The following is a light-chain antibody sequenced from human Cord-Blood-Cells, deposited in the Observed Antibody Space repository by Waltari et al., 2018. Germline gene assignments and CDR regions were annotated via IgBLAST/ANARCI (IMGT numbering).Light chain of an antibody. CDR2: WAS. CDR1: QSVLYRSNNKNY. V-gene: IGKV4-1*01. J-gene: IGKJ1*01. Sequence: DIVMTQSPDSLAVSLGERATINCKSSQSVLYRSNNKNYLAWYQQKPGQPPKLLIYWASTREAGVPDRFSGSGSGTDFTLTHSSLQAEDVAVYYCQQDYSTPRTFGQGTKVEIE. CDR3: QQDYSTPRT.